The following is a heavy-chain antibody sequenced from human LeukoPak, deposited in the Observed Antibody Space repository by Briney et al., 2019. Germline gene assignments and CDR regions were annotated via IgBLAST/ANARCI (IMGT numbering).Heavy chain of an antibody. CDR3: ARAFSSSWYENFQH. J-gene: IGHJ1*01. V-gene: IGHV4-34*01. CDR1: GGSFSGDY. CDR2: IGPDGGT. D-gene: IGHD6-13*01. Sequence: SETLSLTCAVYGGSFSGDYWWSWIRQPPGKGLEWIGQIGPDGGTTYNPSLKSRVTISRDTSKNQFSLKVNSVTAADTAVYYCARAFSSSWYENFQHWGQGTLVTVSS.